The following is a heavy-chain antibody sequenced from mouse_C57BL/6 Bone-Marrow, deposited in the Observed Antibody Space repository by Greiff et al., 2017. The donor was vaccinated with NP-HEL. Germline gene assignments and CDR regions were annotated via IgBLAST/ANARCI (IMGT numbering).Heavy chain of an antibody. CDR1: GFTFSSYA. D-gene: IGHD1-1*01. Sequence: DVMLVESGEGLVKPGGSLKLSCAASGFTFSSYAMSWVRQTPEKRLEWVAYISSGGDDIYYADTVKGRFTISRDNARNTLYLQMSSLKSEDTVMYYCTRGRYYYAMDYWGQGTSVTVSS. V-gene: IGHV5-9-1*02. J-gene: IGHJ4*01. CDR2: ISSGGDDI. CDR3: TRGRYYYAMDY.